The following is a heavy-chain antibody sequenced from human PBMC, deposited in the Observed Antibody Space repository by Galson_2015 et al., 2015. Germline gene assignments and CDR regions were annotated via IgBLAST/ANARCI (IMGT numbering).Heavy chain of an antibody. CDR3: ARILRGSSTVHYSFDH. D-gene: IGHD3-16*01. Sequence: PALVKATQPLTLPCTFSGFSLRTRGLCVSRIRQPPGKALEWLALIDWDDDKYHSTSLKTRLTISKDTSKNQVVLTMTNMDPVDTATYYCARILRGSSTVHYSFDHWGQGTLVTVSS. V-gene: IGHV2-70*01. J-gene: IGHJ4*02. CDR1: GFSLRTRGLC. CDR2: IDWDDDK.